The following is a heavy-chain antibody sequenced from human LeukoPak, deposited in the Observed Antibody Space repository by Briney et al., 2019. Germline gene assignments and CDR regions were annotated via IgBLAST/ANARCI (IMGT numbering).Heavy chain of an antibody. D-gene: IGHD2-15*01. CDR2: IGSTGVTT. CDR3: ARGGWDAFDI. Sequence: GGSLRLSCEVSGFTFSNYGMSWVRQAPGMGLEWVSSIGSTGVTTYYADSVKGRFTISRDNSMNTLYLQMNSLRVEDTAVYYCARGGWDAFDIWGQGTMVTVFS. V-gene: IGHV3-23*01. J-gene: IGHJ3*02. CDR1: GFTFSNYG.